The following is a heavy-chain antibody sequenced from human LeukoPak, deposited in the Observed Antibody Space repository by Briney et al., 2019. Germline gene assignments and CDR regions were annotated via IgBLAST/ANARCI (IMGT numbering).Heavy chain of an antibody. D-gene: IGHD3-22*01. CDR2: IYSGGST. V-gene: IGHV3-66*02. CDR1: GFTFSSNY. J-gene: IGHJ4*02. Sequence: PGGPLRLSCAASGFTFSSNYMSWVRQAPGKGLEWVSVIYSGGSTYYADSVKGRFTISRDNSKNTLYLQMNSLRAEDTAVYYCARDHHDYYDSSGYFDYWGQGTLVTVSS. CDR3: ARDHHDYYDSSGYFDY.